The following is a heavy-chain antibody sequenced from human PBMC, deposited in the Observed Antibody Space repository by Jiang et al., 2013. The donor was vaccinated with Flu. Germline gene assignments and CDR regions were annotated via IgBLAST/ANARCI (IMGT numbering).Heavy chain of an antibody. CDR2: INAGNGNT. V-gene: IGHV1-3*01. Sequence: HWVRQAPGQRLEWMGWINAGNGNTKYSQKFQGRVTITRDTSASTAYMELSSLRSEDTAVYYCARAKARESGSWFDPWGQGTLVTVSS. J-gene: IGHJ5*02. CDR3: ARAKARESGSWFDP. D-gene: IGHD3-10*01.